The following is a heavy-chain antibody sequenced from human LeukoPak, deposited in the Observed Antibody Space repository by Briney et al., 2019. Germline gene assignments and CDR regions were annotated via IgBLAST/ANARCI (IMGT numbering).Heavy chain of an antibody. D-gene: IGHD3-10*01. V-gene: IGHV3-20*04. CDR1: GFIFADYG. J-gene: IGHJ6*02. CDR2: INWNGGTT. CDR3: GRDEFGQSLRGMDV. Sequence: GGSLRLSCGASGFIFADYGMSWVRQAAGKGLGWVSGINWNGGTTGYAESLKGRFTISRDNAKNSLYLQMNNLRAEDTALYYCGRDEFGQSLRGMDVWGRGTTVTVSS.